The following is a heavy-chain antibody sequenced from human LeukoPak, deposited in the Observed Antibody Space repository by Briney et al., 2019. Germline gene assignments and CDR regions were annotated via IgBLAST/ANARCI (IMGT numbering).Heavy chain of an antibody. CDR1: GYTFTSYG. CDR3: AREGEYYSESGNLVDASDV. CDR2: ISAYNGNT. Sequence: GASVKVSCKASGYTFTSYGISWVRQAPGQGLEWMGWISAYNGNTNYAQKLQGRVTMTTDTSTSTAYMELRSLRSDDTAVYFCAREGEYYSESGNLVDASDVWGQGTVVTVSA. V-gene: IGHV1-18*01. D-gene: IGHD3-10*01. J-gene: IGHJ3*01.